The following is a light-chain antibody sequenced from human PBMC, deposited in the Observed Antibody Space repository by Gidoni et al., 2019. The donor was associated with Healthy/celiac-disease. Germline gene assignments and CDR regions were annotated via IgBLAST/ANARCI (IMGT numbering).Light chain of an antibody. V-gene: IGKV2-28*01. CDR2: LGS. CDR1: QSLLHSNGYNY. J-gene: IGKJ1*01. Sequence: DIVMTQSPLSLPVTPGEPASISCRSSQSLLHSNGYNYLDWYLQKPVQSPQLLIYLGSNRASGVPDRFSVSGSGTDFTLKISRVEAEDVGVYYCMQALQTRTFGQGTKVEIK. CDR3: MQALQTRT.